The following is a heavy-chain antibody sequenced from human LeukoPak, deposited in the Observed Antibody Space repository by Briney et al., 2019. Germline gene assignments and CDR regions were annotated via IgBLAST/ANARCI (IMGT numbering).Heavy chain of an antibody. J-gene: IGHJ6*02. CDR3: AKANAMDV. Sequence: RPGGSLRLSCAASGFTFSNYWMTWVRQAPGKGLERVANVNQDGSERYYVNSVRGRFTISRDNAKNSLDLQMNSLRAEDTALYFCAKANAMDVWGQGTTVTVSS. CDR2: VNQDGSER. V-gene: IGHV3-7*01. CDR1: GFTFSNYW.